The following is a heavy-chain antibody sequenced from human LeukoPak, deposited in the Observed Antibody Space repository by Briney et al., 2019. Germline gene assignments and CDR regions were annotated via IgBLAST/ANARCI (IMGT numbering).Heavy chain of an antibody. CDR1: GGSITSGTYY. V-gene: IGHV4-61*02. J-gene: IGHJ5*02. CDR2: ISTSGNT. CDR3: ARGSIAGRTGYWFDP. D-gene: IGHD6-6*01. Sequence: SQTLSLTCTVSGGSITSGTYYWSWIRQPAGKELEWIGRISTSGNTDYNLSLTSRLTLSVDTSKNHFSLKLVSVTAADTAVYYCARGSIAGRTGYWFDPWGQGTLVTVSS.